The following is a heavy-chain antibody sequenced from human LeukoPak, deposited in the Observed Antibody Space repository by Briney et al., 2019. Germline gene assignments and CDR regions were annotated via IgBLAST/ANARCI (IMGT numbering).Heavy chain of an antibody. D-gene: IGHD3-22*01. CDR2: ISYNGRSI. V-gene: IGHV3-48*04. Sequence: PGGSLRLSCAASGFTFSSYSMNWVRQAPGKGLEWLPYISYNGRSIYYADSVKGRFTISRDNAKNSLYLQMNSLRVEDTAVYYCARDGRWINYYDGSSPVWGQGTLVTVSS. CDR1: GFTFSSYS. CDR3: ARDGRWINYYDGSSPV. J-gene: IGHJ4*02.